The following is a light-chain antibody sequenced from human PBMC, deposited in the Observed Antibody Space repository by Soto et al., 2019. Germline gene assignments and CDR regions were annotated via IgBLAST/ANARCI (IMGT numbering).Light chain of an antibody. Sequence: QSVLTQAPSASGTPGQRVTISCSGSNSNIGGNSVSWYHHLPGTATKLLIFNNSQRPSGVPDRFSGYKSGTSASLASSGLQSEDEADYYCASWDDSLNGHWVFGGGTKLTVL. CDR3: ASWDDSLNGHWV. V-gene: IGLV1-44*01. CDR2: NNS. J-gene: IGLJ3*02. CDR1: NSNIGGNS.